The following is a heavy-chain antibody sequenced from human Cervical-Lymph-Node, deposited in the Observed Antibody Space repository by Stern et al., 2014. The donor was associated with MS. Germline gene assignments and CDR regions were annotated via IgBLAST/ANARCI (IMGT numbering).Heavy chain of an antibody. D-gene: IGHD1-26*01. V-gene: IGHV1-8*01. J-gene: IGHJ5*02. CDR2: MNPNSGNT. CDR3: AREGVGANWFDP. Sequence: VQLVESGAEVKKPGASVKVSCNASGYTFTSYALNWVRQATGQGLEWTGWMNPNSGNTGYAQKFQGRVTMTRNTSISTAYMELSSLRSEDTAVYYCAREGVGANWFDPWGQGTLVTVSS. CDR1: GYTFTSYA.